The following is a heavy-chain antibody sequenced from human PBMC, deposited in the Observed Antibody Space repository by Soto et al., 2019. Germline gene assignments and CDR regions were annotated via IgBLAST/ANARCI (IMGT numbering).Heavy chain of an antibody. D-gene: IGHD2-2*01. CDR3: AKGLVPAAKTSLNDY. J-gene: IGHJ4*02. CDR2: ISDNGGST. V-gene: IGHV3-23*01. CDR1: GFTFSNYA. Sequence: GGSLRLSCAASGFTFSNYAMTWVRQAPGKGLEWVSTISDNGGSTFYADSAKGRFTISRDNSKKTLYLQMNSLRAEGTAVYYCAKGLVPAAKTSLNDYWGQGTLVTVSS.